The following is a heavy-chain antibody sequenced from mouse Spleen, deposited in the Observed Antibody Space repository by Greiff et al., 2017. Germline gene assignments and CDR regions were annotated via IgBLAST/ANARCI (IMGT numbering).Heavy chain of an antibody. CDR1: GFTFSSYT. CDR3: ARRGYGSSFYAMDY. D-gene: IGHD1-1*01. J-gene: IGHJ4*01. CDR2: INSNGGST. V-gene: IGHV5-6-2*01. Sequence: EVQLVESGGGLVKPGGSLKLSCAASGFTFSSYTMSWVRQTPEKRLELVAAINSNGGSTYYPDTVKGRFTISRDNAKNTLYLQMSSLKSEDTALYYCARRGYGSSFYAMDYWGQGTSVTVSS.